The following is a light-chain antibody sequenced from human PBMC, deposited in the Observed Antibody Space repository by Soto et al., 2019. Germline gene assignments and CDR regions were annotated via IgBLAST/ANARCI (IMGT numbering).Light chain of an antibody. J-gene: IGKJ4*01. CDR2: GTT. CDR1: QTVSGSY. Sequence: EIVLTQSPGTVSLSPGETASLSCRASQTVSGSYLAWYQQKPGQAPRLLIYGTTSRATGVPDRFSGGGSGTAFTLTMRWLEPEDFLLYSCQQYGSSATTFGGGTKVEIK. CDR3: QQYGSSATT. V-gene: IGKV3-20*01.